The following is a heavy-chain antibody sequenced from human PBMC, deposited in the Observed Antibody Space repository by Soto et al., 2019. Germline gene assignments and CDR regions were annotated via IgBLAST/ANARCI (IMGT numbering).Heavy chain of an antibody. V-gene: IGHV3-23*01. Sequence: VGSLRLSCAASGFTFSSYAMSWVRRAPGKGLEWVSAISGSGGSTYYADSVKGRFTISRDNSKNTLYLQMNSLRAEDTAVYYCAKVGGLDFWSGYYDYWGQGTLVTVSS. J-gene: IGHJ4*02. CDR2: ISGSGGST. D-gene: IGHD3-3*01. CDR1: GFTFSSYA. CDR3: AKVGGLDFWSGYYDY.